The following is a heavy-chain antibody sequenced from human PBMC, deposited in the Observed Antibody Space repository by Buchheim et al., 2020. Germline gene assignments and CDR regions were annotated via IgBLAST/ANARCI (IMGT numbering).Heavy chain of an antibody. J-gene: IGHJ4*02. CDR2: IYYSGSP. D-gene: IGHD6-13*01. Sequence: QVQLQESGPGLVKPSETLSLTCTVSGGSISSYYWRWIRQPPGKGLEWIGYIYYSGSPNYNPSLKSRVTISVDKSKNQFSLKLSSVTAADTAVYYCARSGSSWYFSSLGFDYWGQGTL. CDR3: ARSGSSWYFSSLGFDY. V-gene: IGHV4-59*08. CDR1: GGSISSYY.